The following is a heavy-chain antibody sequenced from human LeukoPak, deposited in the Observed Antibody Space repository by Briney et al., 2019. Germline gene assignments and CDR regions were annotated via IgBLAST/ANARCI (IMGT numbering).Heavy chain of an antibody. CDR1: GFTFSSSG. CDR3: AKDLGYYSSYYYGMDV. V-gene: IGHV3-30*18. D-gene: IGHD4-11*01. Sequence: GGSLRLSCAASGFTFSSSGMHWVRQAPGKGLEWVAVISYDGRSKYYGDSVKGRFTISRDNSKNTLYLQMNSLRAEDSAVYYCAKDLGYYSSYYYGMDVWGQGTTVTVSS. J-gene: IGHJ6*02. CDR2: ISYDGRSK.